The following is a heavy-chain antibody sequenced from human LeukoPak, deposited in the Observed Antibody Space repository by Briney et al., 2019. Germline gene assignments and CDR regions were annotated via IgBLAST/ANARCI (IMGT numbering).Heavy chain of an antibody. V-gene: IGHV4-38-2*01. J-gene: IGHJ4*02. CDR3: ARAGWIITGGIDY. Sequence: SETLSLTCGVSGYSISRGYYWAWIRQPPGKGLEWIGSIYHTGSTYYTPSLGSRVTISVDTSKNEFSLNLNSVTAADTAVYYCARAGWIITGGIDYWGQGALVTVSS. CDR2: IYHTGST. CDR1: GYSISRGYY. D-gene: IGHD2-2*03.